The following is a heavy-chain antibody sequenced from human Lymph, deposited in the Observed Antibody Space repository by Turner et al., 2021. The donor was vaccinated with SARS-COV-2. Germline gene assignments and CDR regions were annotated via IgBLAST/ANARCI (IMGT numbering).Heavy chain of an antibody. D-gene: IGHD3-10*01. CDR2: ISYDGSNK. J-gene: IGHJ6*02. CDR1: GFTFSTYA. CDR3: ARYASGGYFYYGMDV. V-gene: IGHV3-30*04. Sequence: QVQLVESGGGVVQPGRSLRLSCAASGFTFSTYAIYWVRQAPGKGLEWVAVISYDGSNKYYADSVKGRFTSSRDNSKNTLYLQMNSLRAEDTAVYYCARYASGGYFYYGMDVWGQGTTVTVSS.